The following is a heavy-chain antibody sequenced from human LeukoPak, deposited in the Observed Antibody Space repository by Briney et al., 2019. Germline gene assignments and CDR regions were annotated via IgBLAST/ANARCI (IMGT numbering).Heavy chain of an antibody. D-gene: IGHD6-13*01. CDR1: GFTFSTYA. CDR3: AKPQYDSSWYYFDY. CDR2: ISGNGVST. Sequence: GGSLRLSCAASGFTFSTYAMSWVRQAPGKGLEWVSTISGNGVSTYYANSVKGRFTISRDNSKNTLWLQMNSLRAEDTALYYCAKPQYDSSWYYFDYWAREPWSLSPQ. V-gene: IGHV3-23*01. J-gene: IGHJ4*02.